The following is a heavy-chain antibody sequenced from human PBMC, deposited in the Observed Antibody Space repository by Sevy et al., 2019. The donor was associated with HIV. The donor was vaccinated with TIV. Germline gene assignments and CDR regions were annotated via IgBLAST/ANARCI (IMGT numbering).Heavy chain of an antibody. V-gene: IGHV3-30-3*01. CDR3: ARDWARTYYDFWSGYYTRAFDI. D-gene: IGHD3-3*01. CDR2: ISYDGSNK. CDR1: GFTFSSYA. J-gene: IGHJ3*02. Sequence: GGSLRLSCAASGFTFSSYAMHWVRQAPGKGLEWVAVISYDGSNKYYAYSVKGRFTISRDNSKNTLYLQMNSLRAEDTAVYYCARDWARTYYDFWSGYYTRAFDIWGQGTMVTVSS.